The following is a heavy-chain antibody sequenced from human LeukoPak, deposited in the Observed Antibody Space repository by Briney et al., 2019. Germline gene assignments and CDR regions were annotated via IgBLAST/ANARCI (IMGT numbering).Heavy chain of an antibody. CDR2: INPSGGST. D-gene: IGHD6-19*01. CDR3: ARSRGIAVAEDY. CDR1: GYTFTSYY. Sequence: ASVKVSCKASGYTFTSYYMHWVRKAPGQGLEWMGIINPSGGSTSYAQKFQGRVTMTRDTSTSTVYMELSSLRSEDTAVYYCARSRGIAVAEDYWGQGTLVTVSS. V-gene: IGHV1-46*01. J-gene: IGHJ4*02.